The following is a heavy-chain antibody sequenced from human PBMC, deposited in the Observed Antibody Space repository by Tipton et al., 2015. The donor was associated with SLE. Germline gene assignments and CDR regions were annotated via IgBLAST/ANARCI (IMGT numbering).Heavy chain of an antibody. CDR3: ARAGFRNWFDP. Sequence: PGLVKPSQTLSLTCAISGGSVSSNSVAWNWIRQSPSRGLEWLGRTYFRSKWYYEYALSVKSRITIDPDTSRNQFSLQLKSVTPEDTAVYFCARAGFRNWFDPWGQGTLVTVSS. CDR2: TYFRSKWYY. CDR1: GGSVSSNSVA. J-gene: IGHJ5*02. V-gene: IGHV6-1*01. D-gene: IGHD2/OR15-2a*01.